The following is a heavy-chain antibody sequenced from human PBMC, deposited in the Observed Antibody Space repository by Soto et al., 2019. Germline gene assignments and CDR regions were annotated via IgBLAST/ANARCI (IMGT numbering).Heavy chain of an antibody. J-gene: IGHJ4*02. V-gene: IGHV3-30*18. CDR1: GFTFSSYG. CDR2: ISYDGTNK. CDR3: AKECGYTSGHYFDY. D-gene: IGHD5-18*01. Sequence: QVQVVESGGGVVQPGRSLRLSCAVSGFTFSSYGMHWVRQAPGKGLEWVAVISYDGTNKYYADSVKGRFTISRDNSNNTVFLQMNSLRAEDTAVYYCAKECGYTSGHYFDYWGQGSLVTVSS.